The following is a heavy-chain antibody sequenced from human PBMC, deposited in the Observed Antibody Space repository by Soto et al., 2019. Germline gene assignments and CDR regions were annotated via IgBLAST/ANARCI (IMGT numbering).Heavy chain of an antibody. CDR3: ARGLSSGPVMAFDY. CDR1: GFPFSSYS. J-gene: IGHJ4*02. D-gene: IGHD6-19*01. V-gene: IGHV3-21*01. CDR2: ISSSSSYI. Sequence: PGGSLRLSCAASGFPFSSYSMNWVRQAPGKGLEWVSSISSSSSYIYYADSVKGRFTISRDNAKNSLYLQMNSLRAEDTAVYYCARGLSSGPVMAFDYWGQGTLVTVSS.